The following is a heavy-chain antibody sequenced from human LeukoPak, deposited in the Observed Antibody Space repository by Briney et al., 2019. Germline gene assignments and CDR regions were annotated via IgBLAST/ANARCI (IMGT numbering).Heavy chain of an antibody. D-gene: IGHD4-17*01. V-gene: IGHV3-21*01. CDR2: ISSSSSYI. Sequence: GGSLRLSCAASGFTFSSYSMNWVRQAPGKGLEWVSSISSSSSYIYYADSVKGRFTISRDNAKNSLYLQMNSLRAEDTAEYYCARDYGDYAYFDYWGQGTLVTVSS. CDR1: GFTFSSYS. CDR3: ARDYGDYAYFDY. J-gene: IGHJ4*02.